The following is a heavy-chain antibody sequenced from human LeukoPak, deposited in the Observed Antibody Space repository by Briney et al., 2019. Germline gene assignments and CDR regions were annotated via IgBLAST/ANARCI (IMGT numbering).Heavy chain of an antibody. CDR1: GFTFSGSA. D-gene: IGHD4-23*01. CDR3: HFYGGNPGWSDY. J-gene: IGHJ4*02. CDR2: IRSKANSYAT. V-gene: IGHV3-73*01. Sequence: GGSLRLSCAASGFTFSGSAIHWVRQPSAKGLEWVGRIRSKANSYATTYAASVQGRFTISRDDSKNTAYLQMHSLKTEDTAVYYCHFYGGNPGWSDYWGQGTLVTASS.